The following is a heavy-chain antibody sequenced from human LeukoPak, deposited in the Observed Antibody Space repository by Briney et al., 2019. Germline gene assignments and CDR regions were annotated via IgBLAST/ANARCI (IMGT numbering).Heavy chain of an antibody. CDR1: GFTFNDYY. D-gene: IGHD3-3*01. Sequence: PGGSLRLSCAASGFTFNDYYINWIRQAPGKGLEWVSVIYSGGSTYYADSVKGRFTISRDNSKNTLYLQMNSLRAEDTAVYYCARANPGTYYDFWSGTTYYFDYWGQGTLVTVSS. CDR3: ARANPGTYYDFWSGTTYYFDY. J-gene: IGHJ4*02. V-gene: IGHV3-66*01. CDR2: IYSGGST.